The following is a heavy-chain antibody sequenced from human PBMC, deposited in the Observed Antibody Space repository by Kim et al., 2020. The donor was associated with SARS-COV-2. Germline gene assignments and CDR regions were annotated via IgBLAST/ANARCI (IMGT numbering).Heavy chain of an antibody. J-gene: IGHJ6*02. V-gene: IGHV3-21*01. CDR1: GFTFSTYS. D-gene: IGHD3-10*01. Sequence: GGSLRLSCAASGFTFSTYSMNWVRQAPGKGLEWVSSISTSSSYIYYADSAKGRFTISRDNAKSSLFLQMNSLRGEETGVYYCARCEGNGTEVWGQGT. CDR3: ARCEGNGTEV. CDR2: ISTSSSYI.